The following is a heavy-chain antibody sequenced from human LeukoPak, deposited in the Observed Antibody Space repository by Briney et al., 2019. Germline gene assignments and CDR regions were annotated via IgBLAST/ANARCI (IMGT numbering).Heavy chain of an antibody. V-gene: IGHV3-30*04. Sequence: GRSLRLSCAASGFTFSSYAMHWVRQAPGKGLEWVAVISYDGTNKYYADPVKGRFTISRDNSRNILYLQMNSLRAEDTAIYYCAKDFGGSDYDWYFGLWGRGTVVTVSS. J-gene: IGHJ2*01. CDR3: AKDFGGSDYDWYFGL. CDR2: ISYDGTNK. CDR1: GFTFSSYA. D-gene: IGHD1-26*01.